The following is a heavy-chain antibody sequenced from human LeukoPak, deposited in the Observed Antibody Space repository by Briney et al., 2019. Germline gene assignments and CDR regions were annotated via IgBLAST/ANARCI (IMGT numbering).Heavy chain of an antibody. Sequence: GRSLRLSCAASGFTFSSYGMHGVRQAPGGGREGVAVISYDGSNKYYADSVKGRFTTSRDNSKNTLYLQMNSLRAEDTAVYYCAKEGRAWRYCSSTSCYYFDYWGQGTLVTVSS. J-gene: IGHJ4*02. CDR1: GFTFSSYG. CDR2: ISYDGSNK. V-gene: IGHV3-30*18. D-gene: IGHD2-2*01. CDR3: AKEGRAWRYCSSTSCYYFDY.